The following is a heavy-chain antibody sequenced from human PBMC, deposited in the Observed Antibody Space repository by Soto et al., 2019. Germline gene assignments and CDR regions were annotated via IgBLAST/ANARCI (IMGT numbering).Heavy chain of an antibody. J-gene: IGHJ1*01. Sequence: ASVKVSCKASGYTFSDYYLHWVRQAPGQGLEWMGWISPNSGATEYAPKFQGRVTMTTDTSISTPFLQQASLTPAATGIYYCARGPRTQLCLPFDPWSQGKLVTVSP. CDR3: ARGPRTQLCLPFDP. V-gene: IGHV1-2*02. CDR1: GYTFSDYY. CDR2: ISPNSGAT. D-gene: IGHD3-9*01.